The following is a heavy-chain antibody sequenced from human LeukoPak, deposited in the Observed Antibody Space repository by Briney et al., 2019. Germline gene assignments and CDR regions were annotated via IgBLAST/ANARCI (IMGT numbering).Heavy chain of an antibody. CDR3: AKDPYSYGFGTFDY. CDR1: EFTFGSYD. J-gene: IGHJ4*02. CDR2: ISYTGGTT. Sequence: GGSLRLSCAASEFTFGSYDMSWARQAPGQGLEWVSTISYTGGTTNYADSVKGRFTISRDNSKNTLYLQINSLRAEHTAVYYCAKDPYSYGFGTFDYWGQGTLVTVSS. V-gene: IGHV3-23*01. D-gene: IGHD5-18*01.